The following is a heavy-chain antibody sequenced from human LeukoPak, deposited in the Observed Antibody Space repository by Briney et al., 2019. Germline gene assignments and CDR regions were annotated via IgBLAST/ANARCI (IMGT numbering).Heavy chain of an antibody. CDR2: IYYSGST. CDR3: ARDSSYGSGSLDY. CDR1: GGSFSGYY. Sequence: PSETLSLTCAVYGGSFSGYYWSWIRQPPGKGLEWIGYIYYSGSTNYNPSLKSRVTISVDTSKNQFSLKLSSVTAADTAVYYCARDSSYGSGSLDYWGQGTLVTVSS. J-gene: IGHJ4*02. V-gene: IGHV4-59*01. D-gene: IGHD3-10*01.